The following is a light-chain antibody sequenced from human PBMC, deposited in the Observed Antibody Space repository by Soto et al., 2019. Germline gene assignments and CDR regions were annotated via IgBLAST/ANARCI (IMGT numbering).Light chain of an antibody. V-gene: IGKV1-8*01. CDR2: AAS. CDR1: QGISSY. Sequence: AIRLTQSPSSFSASTGDSVTITCQASQGISSYLAWYQQKPGKAPKLLIYAASTLQSGVPSRFSGSGSGTDFTLTISCLQSEDFATYYCQQYYSYPRTFGQGTKVEI. CDR3: QQYYSYPRT. J-gene: IGKJ1*01.